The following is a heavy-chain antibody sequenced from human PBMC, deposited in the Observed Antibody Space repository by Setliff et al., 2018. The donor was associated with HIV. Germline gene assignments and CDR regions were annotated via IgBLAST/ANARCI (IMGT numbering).Heavy chain of an antibody. V-gene: IGHV4-59*01. CDR2: IYYSGST. Sequence: SETLSLTCTVSGGSITNYYWNWIRQPPGKGLEWIGYIYYSGSTNYNPSLKSRVTISVDTSKKQFSLKLNSVTAADTAVYYCARGDYYYYYMDVCGKGTTVTVSS. J-gene: IGHJ6*03. CDR3: ARGDYYYYYMDV. CDR1: GGSITNYY.